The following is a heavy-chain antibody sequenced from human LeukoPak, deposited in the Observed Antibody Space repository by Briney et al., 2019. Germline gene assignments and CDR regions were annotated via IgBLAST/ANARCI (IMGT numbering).Heavy chain of an antibody. Sequence: ASVKVSCKASGYTFTSYDFNWVRQATGQGLEWMGWMNPDSGNTGYAQKFQGRVTMTRNTSISTAYMELSSLRSEDTAVYYCARVWWPGTPNWYFDLWGRGTLVTVSS. CDR1: GYTFTSYD. V-gene: IGHV1-8*01. CDR3: ARVWWPGTPNWYFDL. D-gene: IGHD2-21*01. J-gene: IGHJ2*01. CDR2: MNPDSGNT.